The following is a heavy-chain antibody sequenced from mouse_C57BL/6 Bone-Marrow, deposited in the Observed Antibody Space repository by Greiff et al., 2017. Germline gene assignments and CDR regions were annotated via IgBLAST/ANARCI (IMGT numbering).Heavy chain of an antibody. CDR3: AREAGYYYGSSYGAMDY. CDR1: GYTFTDYN. V-gene: IGHV1-18*01. J-gene: IGHJ4*01. CDR2: INPTNGGT. D-gene: IGHD1-1*01. Sequence: VQLQQSGPELVKPGASVKIPCKASGYTFTDYNMDWVKQSPGKSLEWIGDINPTNGGTIYNQKFKGKATLTVDKSSSTAYMELRSLTSEDTAVYYCAREAGYYYGSSYGAMDYWGQGTSVTVSS.